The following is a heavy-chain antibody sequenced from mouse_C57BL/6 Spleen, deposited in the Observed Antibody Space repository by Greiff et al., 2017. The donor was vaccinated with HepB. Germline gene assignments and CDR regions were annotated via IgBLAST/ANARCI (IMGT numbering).Heavy chain of an antibody. CDR1: GYTFTSYW. D-gene: IGHD1-1*01. CDR3: ARSYYYGRGWYFDV. V-gene: IGHV1-53*01. Sequence: VKLQQPGTELVKPGASVKLSCKASGYTFTSYWMHWVKQRPGQGLEWIGNINPSNGGTNYNEKFKSKATLTVDKSSSTAYMQLSSLTSEDSAVYYCARSYYYGRGWYFDVWGTGTTVTVSS. CDR2: INPSNGGT. J-gene: IGHJ1*03.